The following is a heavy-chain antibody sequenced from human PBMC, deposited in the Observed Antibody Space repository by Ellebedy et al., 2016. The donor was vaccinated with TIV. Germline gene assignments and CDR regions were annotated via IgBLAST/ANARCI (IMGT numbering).Heavy chain of an antibody. V-gene: IGHV1-18*04. CDR2: ISGYSGNT. Sequence: AASVKVSCKASGYTFTSYYFHWVRQAPGQGLEWMGWISGYSGNTDYAQKFQGRVTMTTDTGTNTGYMELTSLTSDDTAVYYCARGSGPNWLEPWGQGTLVTVSS. CDR3: ARGSGPNWLEP. D-gene: IGHD6-19*01. CDR1: GYTFTSYY. J-gene: IGHJ5*01.